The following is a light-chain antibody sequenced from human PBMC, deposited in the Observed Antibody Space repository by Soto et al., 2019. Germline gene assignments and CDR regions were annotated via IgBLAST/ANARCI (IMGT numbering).Light chain of an antibody. CDR1: QSISNSY. J-gene: IGKJ5*01. V-gene: IGKV3-20*01. Sequence: EIVLTQSPGTLSLSPGERATLSCRASQSISNSYLAWYQQKPGQAPRLLIYGASSRATGIPDRFSGSGSGTDFSLTISRLEPEDFAVYYCQQYVSSPWAFGQGTRLEIK. CDR2: GAS. CDR3: QQYVSSPWA.